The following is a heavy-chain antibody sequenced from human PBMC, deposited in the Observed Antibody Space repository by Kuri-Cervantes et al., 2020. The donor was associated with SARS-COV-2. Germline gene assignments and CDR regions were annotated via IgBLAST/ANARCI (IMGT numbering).Heavy chain of an antibody. CDR3: ARVRGVGY. J-gene: IGHJ4*02. CDR1: GFPFSSYS. V-gene: IGHV3-21*01. CDR2: ISSSSSYI. D-gene: IGHD3-10*01. Sequence: GGSLRLSGGASGFPFSSYSVNGVREAPDKGLEWVSSISSSSSYIYYADSVKGRFTIYRDNAKNSLYLQMNSLRAEDTAVYYCARVRGVGYWGQGTLVTVSS.